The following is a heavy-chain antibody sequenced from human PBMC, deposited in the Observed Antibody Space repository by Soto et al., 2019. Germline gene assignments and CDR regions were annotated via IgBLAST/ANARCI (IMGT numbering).Heavy chain of an antibody. CDR3: TKGDSSGYFDPSTGYSTPDH. CDR2: ITTSDDIT. V-gene: IGHV3-23*01. J-gene: IGHJ5*02. Sequence: DVQLFESGGGLVEPGESLRLSCAASGFIFKDFAMSWVRQAPGKGLEWVSTITTSDDITYSADSVRGRFTISRDNSANTLSLQMSSLRGDDTATYYCTKGDSSGYFDPSTGYSTPDHWGQGTLGTVSS. CDR1: GFIFKDFA. D-gene: IGHD3-9*01.